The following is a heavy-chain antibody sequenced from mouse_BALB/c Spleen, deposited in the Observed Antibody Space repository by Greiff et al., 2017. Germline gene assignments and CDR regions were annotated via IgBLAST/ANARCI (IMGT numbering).Heavy chain of an antibody. Sequence: VQLVESGPGLVQPSQSLSITCTVSGFSLTSYGVHWVRQSPGKGLEWLGVIWSGGSTDYNAAFISRLSISKDNSKSQVFFKMNSLQANDTAIYYCARPMISYYYAMDYWGQGTSVTVSS. J-gene: IGHJ4*01. V-gene: IGHV2-2*02. CDR2: IWSGGST. CDR1: GFSLTSYG. CDR3: ARPMISYYYAMDY. D-gene: IGHD2-4*01.